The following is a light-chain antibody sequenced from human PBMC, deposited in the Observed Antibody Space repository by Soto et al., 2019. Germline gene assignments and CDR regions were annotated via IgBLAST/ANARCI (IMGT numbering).Light chain of an antibody. CDR2: EDI. Sequence: QSALTQPASVSGSPGQSITISCTGTSSDIGRYNLVSWYQQHPGKAPKLIIYEDIERPSGVSDRFSGSKSGNTASLTISGLENEDEDDCYCCSYAVGASVVFGGGTKVTVL. CDR1: SSDIGRYNL. CDR3: CSYAVGASVV. J-gene: IGLJ2*01. V-gene: IGLV2-23*01.